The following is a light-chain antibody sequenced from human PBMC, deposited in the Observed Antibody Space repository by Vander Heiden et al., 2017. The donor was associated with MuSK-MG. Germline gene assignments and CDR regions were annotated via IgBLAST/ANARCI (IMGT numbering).Light chain of an antibody. Sequence: ESVLTQSPGTLSLSPGERATLSCRASQSVSSSYLAWYQQKPGQAPRLLIYGASSRATGIPDRFSGSGSGTDFTLTISRLEPEDFAVYYCQQYCSSPLTFGGGTKVEIK. CDR2: GAS. V-gene: IGKV3-20*01. CDR3: QQYCSSPLT. J-gene: IGKJ4*01. CDR1: QSVSSSY.